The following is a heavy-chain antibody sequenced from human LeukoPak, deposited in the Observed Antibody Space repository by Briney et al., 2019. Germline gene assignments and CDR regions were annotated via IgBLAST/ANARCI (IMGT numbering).Heavy chain of an antibody. V-gene: IGHV3-23*01. Sequence: GGSLRLSCAASGFTFSSSAMSWVRQAPGKGLEWVSSISGSGSGGSTYYADSVKGRFTISRDNSKNTLYLQMDSLIAEDTAVYYCAKSGYNRFDYWGQGTRVTVSS. CDR1: GFTFSSSA. CDR2: ISGSGSGGST. D-gene: IGHD5-24*01. CDR3: AKSGYNRFDY. J-gene: IGHJ4*02.